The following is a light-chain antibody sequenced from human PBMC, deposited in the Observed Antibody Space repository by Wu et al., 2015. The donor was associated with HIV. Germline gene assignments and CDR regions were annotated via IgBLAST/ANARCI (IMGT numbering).Light chain of an antibody. Sequence: EIVMTQSPATLSVSPGERATLSCRASQSISSYLAWYQQKPGQAPRLLIYDASNRATGIPARFSGSGSGTDFTLIISSLEPEDFAVYYCQQRSNWPPWTFGQGTKVEIK. CDR2: DAS. J-gene: IGKJ1*01. CDR3: QQRSNWPPWT. CDR1: QSISSY. V-gene: IGKV3-11*01.